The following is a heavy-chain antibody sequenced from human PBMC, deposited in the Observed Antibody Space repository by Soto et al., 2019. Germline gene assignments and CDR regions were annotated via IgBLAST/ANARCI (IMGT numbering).Heavy chain of an antibody. CDR2: IVVGSGNT. V-gene: IGHV1-58*01. CDR3: AAVPVAYCGGDCLSPFDY. D-gene: IGHD2-21*02. CDR1: GFTFTSSA. J-gene: IGHJ4*02. Sequence: GASVKVSCKASGFTFTSSAVQWVRQARGQRLEWIGWIVVGSGNTNYAQKFQERVTITRDMSTSTAYMELSSLRSEDTAVYYCAAVPVAYCGGDCLSPFDYWGQGTLVTVSS.